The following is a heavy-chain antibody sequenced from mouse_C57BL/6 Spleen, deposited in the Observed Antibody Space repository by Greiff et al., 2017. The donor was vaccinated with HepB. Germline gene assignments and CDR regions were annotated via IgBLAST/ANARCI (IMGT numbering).Heavy chain of an antibody. CDR1: GYAFSSSW. D-gene: IGHD2-3*01. V-gene: IGHV1-82*01. J-gene: IGHJ4*01. CDR3: ARRGMVTSYYAMDY. Sequence: VKLMESGPELVKPGASVKISCKASGYAFSSSWMNWVKQRPGKGLEWIGRIYPGDGDTNYNGKFKGKATLTADKSSSTAYMQLSSLTSEDSAVYFCARRGMVTSYYAMDYWGQGTSVTVSS. CDR2: IYPGDGDT.